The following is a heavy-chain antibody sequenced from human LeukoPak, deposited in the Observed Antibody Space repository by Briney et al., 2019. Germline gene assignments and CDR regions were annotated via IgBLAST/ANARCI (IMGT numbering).Heavy chain of an antibody. Sequence: SETLSLTCAVYGGSFSGYYWSWIRQPPGKGLEWIGYIYYSGSTYYNPSLKSRVTISVDTSKNQFSLKLSSVTAADTAVYYCARGVLDTAMVKGDAFDIWGQGTMVTVSS. CDR3: ARGVLDTAMVKGDAFDI. D-gene: IGHD5-18*01. J-gene: IGHJ3*02. CDR1: GGSFSGYY. CDR2: IYYSGST. V-gene: IGHV4-34*09.